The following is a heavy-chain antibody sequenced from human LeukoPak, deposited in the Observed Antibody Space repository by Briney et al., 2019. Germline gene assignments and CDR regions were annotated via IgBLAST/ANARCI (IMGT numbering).Heavy chain of an antibody. CDR2: IRPDGSEK. V-gene: IGHV3-7*01. J-gene: IGHJ4*02. D-gene: IGHD2-15*01. CDR1: GFIFSSYW. Sequence: GGSLRLSCTTSGFIFSSYWMSWVRQAPGKGLEWVANIRPDGSEKQYVDSMKGRFTISRDNAQNSVYLHMNSLTAEDTAVYYCARFSRSAQSYWDQGTLVTVSS. CDR3: ARFSRSAQSY.